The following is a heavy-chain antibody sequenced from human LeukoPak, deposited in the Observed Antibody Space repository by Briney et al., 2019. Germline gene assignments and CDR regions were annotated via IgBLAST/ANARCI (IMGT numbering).Heavy chain of an antibody. V-gene: IGHV3-23*01. CDR2: ISGSGGST. J-gene: IGHJ4*02. CDR3: AKGPQGGWLQLFPGDY. Sequence: PGGSLRRYCAASGFTFSSYAMSWVRQAPGKGLEWVSAISGSGGSTYYADSVKGRFTISRDNSKNTLYLQMNSLRAEDTAVYYCAKGPQGGWLQLFPGDYWGQGTLVTVSS. CDR1: GFTFSSYA. D-gene: IGHD5-24*01.